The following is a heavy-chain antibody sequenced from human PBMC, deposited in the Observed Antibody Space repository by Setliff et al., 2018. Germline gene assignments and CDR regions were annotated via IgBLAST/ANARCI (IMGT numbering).Heavy chain of an antibody. CDR3: ARQTGEQLVDY. V-gene: IGHV4-34*01. CDR1: GGSFSGYY. CDR2: INHRGST. D-gene: IGHD6-6*01. J-gene: IGHJ4*02. Sequence: PSETLSLTCAVYGGSFSGYYWSWIRQPPGKGLEWIGEINHRGSTYYNPSLKSRVTTLVDTSKNHFSLKLGSVTAADTAVYYCARQTGEQLVDYWGQGTLVTVSS.